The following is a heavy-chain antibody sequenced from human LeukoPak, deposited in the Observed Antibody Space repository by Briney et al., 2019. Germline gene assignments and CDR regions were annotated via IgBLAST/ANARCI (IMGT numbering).Heavy chain of an antibody. Sequence: GGSLRLSCAVSGFTFRSYWMRWVRQAPGKGLEWVAKINQDGSATKHLDSVKGRFTISRDNAKNSLYLQMNSLRAEDTAVYYCVRGPSLSSGYTHYFDYWGQGTLVTVSS. V-gene: IGHV3-7*03. J-gene: IGHJ4*02. D-gene: IGHD3-22*01. CDR3: VRGPSLSSGYTHYFDY. CDR1: GFTFRSYW. CDR2: INQDGSAT.